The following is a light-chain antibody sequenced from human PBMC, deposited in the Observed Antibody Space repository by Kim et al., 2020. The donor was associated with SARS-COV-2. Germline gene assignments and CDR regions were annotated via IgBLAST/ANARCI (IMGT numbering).Light chain of an antibody. CDR2: WAS. Sequence: RATINCKSSQSVLYSSNNKNYLAWYQQKPGQPPELLIYWASTRESGVPDRFSGSGSGTDFTLTISSLQAEDVAVYFCQQYYSTVTFGGGTKVDIK. CDR1: QSVLYSSNNKNY. V-gene: IGKV4-1*01. J-gene: IGKJ4*01. CDR3: QQYYSTVT.